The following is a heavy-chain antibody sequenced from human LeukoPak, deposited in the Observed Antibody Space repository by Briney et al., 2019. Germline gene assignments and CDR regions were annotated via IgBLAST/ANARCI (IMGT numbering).Heavy chain of an antibody. D-gene: IGHD2-21*02. CDR2: INPTGGST. J-gene: IGHJ4*02. CDR1: GYTFTSYY. Sequence: ASVKVSCKASGYTFTSYYMHWVRQAPGEGLEWMGIINPTGGSTSYAQKFQGRVTMTRDTSTGTVYMELRSLRSEDTAVYYCARDHYHKIHSVMVTAPDYWGQGTLVIVSS. V-gene: IGHV1-46*01. CDR3: ARDHYHKIHSVMVTAPDY.